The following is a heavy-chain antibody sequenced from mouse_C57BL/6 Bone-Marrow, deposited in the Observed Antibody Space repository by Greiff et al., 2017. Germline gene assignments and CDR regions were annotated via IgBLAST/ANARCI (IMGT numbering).Heavy chain of an antibody. D-gene: IGHD1-2*01. J-gene: IGHJ1*03. CDR1: GYTFTDYN. Sequence: EVQLQESGPELVKPGASVKIPCKASGYTFTDYNMDWVKQSHGKSLEWIGDINPNNGGTIYNQKFKGKATLTVDKSSSTAYMELRSLTSEDTAVYDCARYGSNYWYCDVWGTGTTVTVSS. CDR3: ARYGSNYWYCDV. V-gene: IGHV1-18*01. CDR2: INPNNGGT.